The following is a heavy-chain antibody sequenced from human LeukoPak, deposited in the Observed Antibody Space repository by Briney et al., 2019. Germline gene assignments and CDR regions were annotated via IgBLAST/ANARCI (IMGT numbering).Heavy chain of an antibody. D-gene: IGHD1-26*01. J-gene: IGHJ5*02. CDR2: IYYSGNT. Sequence: PSETLSLTCTVSGGSISISSYYWGWIRQPPRKGLEWIGTIYYSGNTYYNPSLKSRVTISVDTSKNQFSLKLGSVTAADTAVYYCARGLLYSGSFSRNWFDPWGQGTLVTVSS. CDR1: GGSISISSYY. CDR3: ARGLLYSGSFSRNWFDP. V-gene: IGHV4-39*01.